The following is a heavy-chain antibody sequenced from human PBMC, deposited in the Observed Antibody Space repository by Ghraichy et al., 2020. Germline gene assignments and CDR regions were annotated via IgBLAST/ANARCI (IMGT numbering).Heavy chain of an antibody. J-gene: IGHJ4*02. V-gene: IGHV3-11*01. CDR1: GLTFSNYY. Sequence: GGSLRLSCAVSGLTFSNYYMGWIREVPGKGLEWVSYLSTSGTNIYYADSVRGRFTISRDNAKDLLYLQMNGLRADDTAMYYCATRDGNKGSDYWGQGTLVTLSS. D-gene: IGHD5-24*01. CDR2: LSTSGTNI. CDR3: ATRDGNKGSDY.